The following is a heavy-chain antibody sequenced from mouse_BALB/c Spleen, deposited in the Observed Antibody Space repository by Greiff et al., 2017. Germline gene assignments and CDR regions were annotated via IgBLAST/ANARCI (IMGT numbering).Heavy chain of an antibody. CDR3: AREGYGNSFDY. CDR2: INPSNGGT. D-gene: IGHD2-10*02. V-gene: IGHV1S81*02. CDR1: GYTFTSYY. Sequence: QVQLQQSGAELVKPGASVKLSCKASGYTFTSYYMYWVKQRPGQGLEWIGEINPSNGGTNFNEKFKDKATLTVDKSSSTAYMQLSSPTSEDSAVYYCAREGYGNSFDYWGQGTTLTVSS. J-gene: IGHJ2*01.